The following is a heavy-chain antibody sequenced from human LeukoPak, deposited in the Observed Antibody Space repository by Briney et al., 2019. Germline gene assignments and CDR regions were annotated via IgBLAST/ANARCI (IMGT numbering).Heavy chain of an antibody. CDR2: INHSGST. J-gene: IGHJ4*02. D-gene: IGHD2-15*01. Sequence: SETLSLTCAVYGGSFSGYYWSWIRQPPGKGLEWIGEINHSGSTNYNPSLKSRVTISVDTSKNQFSLKLSCVTAADTAVYYCARKVRIVVVVAATDIHFDYWGQGTLVTVSS. V-gene: IGHV4-34*01. CDR1: GGSFSGYY. CDR3: ARKVRIVVVVAATDIHFDY.